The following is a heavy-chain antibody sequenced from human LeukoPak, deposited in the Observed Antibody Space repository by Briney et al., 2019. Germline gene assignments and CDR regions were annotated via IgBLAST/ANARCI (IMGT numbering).Heavy chain of an antibody. V-gene: IGHV4-34*01. D-gene: IGHD3-10*01. J-gene: IGHJ4*02. Sequence: SETLSLTCAVYGGSFSDYSWTWIRQPPGKGLEWIGEINHSGGTNHNPSLMSRVIMSVGTSKNQISLKVSSVTAADTAVYYCARLGAPSYYGSGSYPRGGLDDWGQGTLVTVSS. CDR1: GGSFSDYS. CDR3: ARLGAPSYYGSGSYPRGGLDD. CDR2: INHSGGT.